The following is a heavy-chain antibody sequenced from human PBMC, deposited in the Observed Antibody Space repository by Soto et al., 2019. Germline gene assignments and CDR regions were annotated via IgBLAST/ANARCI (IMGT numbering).Heavy chain of an antibody. CDR1: GLTFSSYS. CDR2: ISSSSSTI. J-gene: IGHJ6*02. CDR3: ARDLKNYYYDSSGYWGGPYYYYYGMDV. Sequence: GSLRLSCAASGLTFSSYSMNWVRQAPGKGLEWVSYISSSSSTIYYADSVKDRFTISRDNAKNSLYLQMNSLRDEDTAVYYCARDLKNYYYDSSGYWGGPYYYYYGMDVWGQGTTVTVSS. D-gene: IGHD3-22*01. V-gene: IGHV3-48*02.